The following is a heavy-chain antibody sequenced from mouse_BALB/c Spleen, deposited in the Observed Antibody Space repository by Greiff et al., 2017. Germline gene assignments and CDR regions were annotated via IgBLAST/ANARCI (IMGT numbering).Heavy chain of an antibody. CDR3: ASGPFINTVVHDY. D-gene: IGHD1-1*01. J-gene: IGHJ2*01. CDR1: GYTFTSYV. Sequence: EVQLQQSGPELVKPGASVKMSCKASGYTFTSYVMHWVKQKPGQGLEWIGYINPYNDGTKYNEKFKGKATLTSDKSSSTAYMELSSLTSEDSAVYYCASGPFINTVVHDYWGQGTTLTVSS. V-gene: IGHV1-14*01. CDR2: INPYNDGT.